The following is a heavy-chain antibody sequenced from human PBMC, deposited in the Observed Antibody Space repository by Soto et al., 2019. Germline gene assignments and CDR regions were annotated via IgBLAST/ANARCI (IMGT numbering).Heavy chain of an antibody. CDR2: IKSKSAGGTI. CDR3: GTGDAFDS. D-gene: IGHD1-7*01. CDR1: GFIFRNAW. J-gene: IGHJ3*02. Sequence: EVQLVESGGGLVKPGGSLRLSCAASGFIFRNAWMSWVRQTPGKGLEWVGRIKSKSAGGTIDYAPSVKGRFIIARDDSQNTLYLQMDSLRTEDTAVYYFGTGDAFDSWGQGTMVTVSS. V-gene: IGHV3-15*01.